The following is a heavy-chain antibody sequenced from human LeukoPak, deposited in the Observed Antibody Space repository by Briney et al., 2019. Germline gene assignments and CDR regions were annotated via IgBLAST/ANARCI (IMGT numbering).Heavy chain of an antibody. CDR3: ARESVTPYYYYMDV. J-gene: IGHJ6*03. Sequence: SETLSLTCTVPGGSISSGSYYWSWIRQPAGKGLEWIGRIYTSGSTNYNPSLKSRVTISVDTSKNQFSLKLSSVTAADTAVYYCARESVTPYYYYMDVWGKGTTVPVSS. V-gene: IGHV4-61*02. CDR2: IYTSGST. CDR1: GGSISSGSYY. D-gene: IGHD4-23*01.